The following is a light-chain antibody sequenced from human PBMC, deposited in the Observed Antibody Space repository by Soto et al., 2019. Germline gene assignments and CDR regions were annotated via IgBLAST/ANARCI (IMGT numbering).Light chain of an antibody. CDR3: QSYDNSLSGSGI. V-gene: IGLV1-40*01. CDR1: SAKIGAGYD. CDR2: GDN. Sequence: QSVLTQPPSVSGAPGLRDTISCTGNSAKIGAGYDVHWYQQLPGTAPKLLIYGDNNRPSGVPDRFSGSKSGTSASLAITGLQAEDEADYYCQSYDNSLSGSGIFGGGTKLTVL. J-gene: IGLJ2*01.